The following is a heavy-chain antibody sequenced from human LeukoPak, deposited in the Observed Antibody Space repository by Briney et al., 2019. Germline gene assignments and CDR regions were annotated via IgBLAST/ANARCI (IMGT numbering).Heavy chain of an antibody. V-gene: IGHV6-1*01. CDR1: GDSVSSNSVT. Sequence: SQTLSLTCAISGDSVSSNSVTWKWIRQSPSRGLEWLGRTYYRSTWYNDYAVSVRGRITVNPDTSKNQFSLHLNSETPEDTAVYYCARRLTQYDCFDPWGQGILVTVSS. J-gene: IGHJ5*02. CDR2: TYYRSTWYN. D-gene: IGHD2-2*01. CDR3: ARRLTQYDCFDP.